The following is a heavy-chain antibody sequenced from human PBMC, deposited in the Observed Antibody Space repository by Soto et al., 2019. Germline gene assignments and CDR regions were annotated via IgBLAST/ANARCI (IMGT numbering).Heavy chain of an antibody. V-gene: IGHV4-59*08. Sequence: SETLSLTCTISAGSISTYYWSWIRQPPGKGLEWIGYIYYSGITNYNPSLKSRVTISVDTPKNQFSLNLTSVTAADTAVYYCARHIPYGSGSYPTNWFGPWGQGTLVTVSS. CDR3: ARHIPYGSGSYPTNWFGP. CDR1: AGSISTYY. D-gene: IGHD3-10*01. CDR2: IYYSGIT. J-gene: IGHJ5*02.